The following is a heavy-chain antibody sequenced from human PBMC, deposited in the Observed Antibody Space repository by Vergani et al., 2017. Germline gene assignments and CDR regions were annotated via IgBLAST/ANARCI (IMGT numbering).Heavy chain of an antibody. D-gene: IGHD3-3*01. Sequence: QLQLQESGPGLVKPSETLSLTCTVSGGSISSSSYYWGWLRQPXGKGLEWIGSIYYSGSTYYNPSLKSRVTISVDTSKNQFSLKLSSVTAADTAVYYCARPTSGYDVWSGTPHWYFDLWGRGTLVTGSS. J-gene: IGHJ2*01. CDR3: ARPTSGYDVWSGTPHWYFDL. CDR1: GGSISSSSYY. V-gene: IGHV4-39*01. CDR2: IYYSGST.